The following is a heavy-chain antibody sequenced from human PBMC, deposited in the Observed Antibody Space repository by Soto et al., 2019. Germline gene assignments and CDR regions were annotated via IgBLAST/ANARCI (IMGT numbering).Heavy chain of an antibody. Sequence: SETLSLTCAVYGGSFSGYYWSWIRQPPGKGLEWIGEINHSGSTNYNPSLKSRVTISVDTSKNQFSLKLSFVTAADTAVYYCAMRGYDFWSGYFWANDAFDIWGQGTMVTVSS. CDR2: INHSGST. V-gene: IGHV4-34*01. J-gene: IGHJ3*02. D-gene: IGHD3-3*01. CDR1: GGSFSGYY. CDR3: AMRGYDFWSGYFWANDAFDI.